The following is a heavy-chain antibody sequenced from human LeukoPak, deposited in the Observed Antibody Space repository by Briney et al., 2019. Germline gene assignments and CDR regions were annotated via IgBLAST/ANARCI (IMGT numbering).Heavy chain of an antibody. CDR3: TIIGIVPAA. J-gene: IGHJ4*02. CDR2: ISSSGSTI. V-gene: IGHV3-48*03. D-gene: IGHD2-2*01. CDR1: GFTFSSYD. Sequence: GGSLKLSCAASGFTFSSYDMNWVRQAPGQGLEWVSYISSSGSTIHYADSVKGRFTISRDNAKNSLYLQMNSLRAEDTAVYYCTIIGIVPAAGGQGTLVTVSS.